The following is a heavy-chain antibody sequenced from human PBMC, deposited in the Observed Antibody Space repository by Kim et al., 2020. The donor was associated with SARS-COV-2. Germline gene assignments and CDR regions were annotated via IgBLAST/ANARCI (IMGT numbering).Heavy chain of an antibody. Sequence: SETLSLTCTVSGGSISSGGYYWGWIRQPPGKGLEWIGYIYYSGSTYYNPSLKSRVTISVDTSKNQFSLKLSSVTAADTAVYYCARGQRLITMIVVVVVEFDYWGQGTLVTVSS. CDR3: ARGQRLITMIVVVVVEFDY. D-gene: IGHD3-22*01. CDR1: GGSISSGGYY. J-gene: IGHJ4*02. V-gene: IGHV4-31*03. CDR2: IYYSGST.